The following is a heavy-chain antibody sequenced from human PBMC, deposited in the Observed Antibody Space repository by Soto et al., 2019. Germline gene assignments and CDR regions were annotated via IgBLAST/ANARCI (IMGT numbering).Heavy chain of an antibody. D-gene: IGHD6-19*01. J-gene: IGHJ4*02. CDR1: GDSIIAYS. CDR2: IHYNGNT. CDR3: ARVQSDLYSSGWYPGPFDY. V-gene: IGHV4-59*01. Sequence: SLEILSLTCTVSGDSIIAYSWSWVRQPPGKGLEWIGNIHYNGNTKYNPSLKSRVSMSVDTSKNQFSLRLISVTAADTAVYYCARVQSDLYSSGWYPGPFDYWGQGTLVTVSS.